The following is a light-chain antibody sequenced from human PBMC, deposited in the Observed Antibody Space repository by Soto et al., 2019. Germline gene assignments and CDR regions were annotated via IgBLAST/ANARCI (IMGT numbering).Light chain of an antibody. J-gene: IGKJ4*01. Sequence: DIQMTQSPSTLSASVGDRVTITCRASQSMSSWLAWYQQKPGKAPKLLIYDASSLESGVPSRFGGSGSGTEFTLTISSLQPDDFATYYCQQYNTYPLTFGGGTNVEIK. CDR2: DAS. CDR1: QSMSSW. V-gene: IGKV1-5*01. CDR3: QQYNTYPLT.